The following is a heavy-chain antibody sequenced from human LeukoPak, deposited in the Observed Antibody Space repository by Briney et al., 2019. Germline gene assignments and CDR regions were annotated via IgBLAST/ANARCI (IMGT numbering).Heavy chain of an antibody. CDR1: GGSISSGSYY. V-gene: IGHV4-61*02. Sequence: SQTLSLTCTVSGGSISSGSYYWSWIRQPAGKGLEWIGRIYTSGSTNYNPSLKSRVTISVDTSKNQFSLKLSSVTAADTAVYYCARARGGGSYRGYYFDYWGLRTLVTVSS. CDR3: ARARGGGSYRGYYFDY. CDR2: IYTSGST. J-gene: IGHJ4*02. D-gene: IGHD1-26*01.